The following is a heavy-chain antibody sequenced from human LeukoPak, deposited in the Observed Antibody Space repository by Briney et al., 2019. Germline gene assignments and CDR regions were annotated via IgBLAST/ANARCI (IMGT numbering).Heavy chain of an antibody. Sequence: GGSLRLSCAASGFTLSSDWMHWVRQVPGKGLVWVSRIKSDGSDTRYADSVKGRFTISRDNSKNTLYLQMNSLRAEDTAVYYCAKWLGAYYYDSSGYFGPIGYFDYWGQGTLVTVSS. CDR2: IKSDGSDT. J-gene: IGHJ4*02. D-gene: IGHD3-22*01. V-gene: IGHV3-74*01. CDR3: AKWLGAYYYDSSGYFGPIGYFDY. CDR1: GFTLSSDW.